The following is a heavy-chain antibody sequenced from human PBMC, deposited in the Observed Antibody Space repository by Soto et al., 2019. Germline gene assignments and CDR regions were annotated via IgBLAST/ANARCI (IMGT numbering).Heavy chain of an antibody. V-gene: IGHV3-48*01. CDR3: VRDQLYYYDIFGRPLNGFDI. CDR1: GFTFSSYS. Sequence: GGSLRLSCAASGFTFSSYSMNWVRQAPGKGLEWVSYISSSSSTIWYADSVKGRFTISRDNAKNSLYLQMNSLGAEDTALYYYVRDQLYYYDIFGRPLNGFDIWGQGTMVTVSS. CDR2: ISSSSSTI. D-gene: IGHD3-22*01. J-gene: IGHJ3*02.